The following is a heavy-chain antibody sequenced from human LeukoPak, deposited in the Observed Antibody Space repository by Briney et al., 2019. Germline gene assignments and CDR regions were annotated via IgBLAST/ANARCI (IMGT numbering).Heavy chain of an antibody. V-gene: IGHV3-7*01. J-gene: IGHJ4*02. Sequence: GGSLRLSCAASGFSFSTYWMSWVRQTPEKGLEFVANIDQGGSVRNYMDSLKGRFTISRDNPKKSLYLEINSLRADDTAVYYCARDPESSSFDLWGRGALVTVSS. CDR3: ARDPESSSFDL. CDR1: GFSFSTYW. CDR2: IDQGGSVR. D-gene: IGHD6-13*01.